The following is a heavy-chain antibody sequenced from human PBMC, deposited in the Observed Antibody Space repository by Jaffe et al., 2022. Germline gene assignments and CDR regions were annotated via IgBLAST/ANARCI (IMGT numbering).Heavy chain of an antibody. Sequence: QVQLVQSGAEVKRPGASVRVSCKASGYSFTDCLIHWVRQAPGQGLEWLGWINPDGGATNRAQKFQGRVTMTSDTSISTAYMELSRLTSDDTAVFYCARKKDSTYDIWGQGTMVTVSS. CDR3: ARKKDSTYDI. CDR1: GYSFTDCL. D-gene: IGHD2-15*01. CDR2: INPDGGAT. J-gene: IGHJ3*02. V-gene: IGHV1-2*02.